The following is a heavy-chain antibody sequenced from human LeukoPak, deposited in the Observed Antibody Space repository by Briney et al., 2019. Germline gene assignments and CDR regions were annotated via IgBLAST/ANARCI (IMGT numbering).Heavy chain of an antibody. Sequence: SETLSLTCTVSGGSISRDYWGWIRQAPGKGLEWIGYIYYSGSTNFNPSLKSRVTLSVDTSKNQISLKLSSVTAADTAVYYCARGDEQQLVLFDYWGQGTLVTVSS. CDR3: ARGDEQQLVLFDY. D-gene: IGHD6-13*01. CDR2: IYYSGST. V-gene: IGHV4-59*01. J-gene: IGHJ4*02. CDR1: GGSISRDY.